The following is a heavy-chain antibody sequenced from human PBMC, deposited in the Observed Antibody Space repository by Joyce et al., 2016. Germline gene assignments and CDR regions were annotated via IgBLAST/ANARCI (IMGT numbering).Heavy chain of an antibody. CDR3: ARHKGIAAGGNFDY. D-gene: IGHD6-13*01. J-gene: IGHJ4*02. CDR2: LYIGDSDI. CDR1: GYTFSSYW. Sequence: EVQLVQSGAEVKKPGESLKISCKGSGYTFSSYWIGWVRQMPGKGLEWMGILYIGDSDIRYSPSVQGQVTISSDKSISTAYLQWSSLKASDTAMYYCARHKGIAAGGNFDYWGQGTLVTVSS. V-gene: IGHV5-51*01.